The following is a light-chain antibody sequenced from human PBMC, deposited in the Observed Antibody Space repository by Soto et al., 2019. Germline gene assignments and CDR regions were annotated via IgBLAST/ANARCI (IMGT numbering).Light chain of an antibody. J-gene: IGKJ3*01. V-gene: IGKV1-33*01. Sequence: DIQMTQSPSSLSASVGDRVTITCQASQDISNYLNWYQQKPGKAPKLLIYDASNLETGVPSRFSGSGSGTDFTFTISSLQPEDIATYYCQQSYSTPRTFGPGTKVDIK. CDR1: QDISNY. CDR3: QQSYSTPRT. CDR2: DAS.